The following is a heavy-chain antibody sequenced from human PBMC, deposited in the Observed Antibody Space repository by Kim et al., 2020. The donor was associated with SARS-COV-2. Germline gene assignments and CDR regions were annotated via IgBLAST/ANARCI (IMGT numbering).Heavy chain of an antibody. V-gene: IGHV1-46*01. CDR2: INPSGGST. J-gene: IGHJ4*02. CDR3: AREGPRGYCGGDCYFDY. D-gene: IGHD2-21*01. Sequence: ASVKVSCKASGYTFTSYYMHWVRQAPGQGLEWMGIINPSGGSTSYAQKFQGRVTMTRDTSTSTVYMELSSLRSEDTAVYYCAREGPRGYCGGDCYFDYWGQGTLVTVSS. CDR1: GYTFTSYY.